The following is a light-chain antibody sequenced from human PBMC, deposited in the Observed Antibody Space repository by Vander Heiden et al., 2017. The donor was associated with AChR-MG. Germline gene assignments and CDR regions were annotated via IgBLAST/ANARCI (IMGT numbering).Light chain of an antibody. CDR2: GAS. V-gene: IGKV3-15*01. CDR1: QSVSST. CDR3: QQDNDWPYT. Sequence: EIVMTQSPATLSVSPGERATLSCRASQSVSSTLACYQQKPGQAPRLLIYGASTRATGIPARFSGSASGTEFTLTISSLQSKDFAVYYCQQDNDWPYTFGQGTKLEIK. J-gene: IGKJ2*01.